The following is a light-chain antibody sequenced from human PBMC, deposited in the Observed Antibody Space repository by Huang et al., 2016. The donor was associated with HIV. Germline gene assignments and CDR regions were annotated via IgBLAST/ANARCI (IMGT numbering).Light chain of an antibody. CDR3: HQYTKWPSWT. V-gene: IGKV3-15*01. Sequence: EIVMTQSPGTLTVSPGERATLSCRASQCVSSTLAWYQQKPGQTPRLLIYGASTRATGIPAKFRGSGSGTEFTLTISSLQSEDFGVYYCHQYTKWPSWTFGQGTKVEIK. CDR2: GAS. CDR1: QCVSST. J-gene: IGKJ1*01.